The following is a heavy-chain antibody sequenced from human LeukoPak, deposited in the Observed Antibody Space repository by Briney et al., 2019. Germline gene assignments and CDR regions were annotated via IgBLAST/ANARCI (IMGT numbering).Heavy chain of an antibody. J-gene: IGHJ4*02. Sequence: GASVKVSCKASGGTFSSYAISWVRQAPGQGLEWMGGIIPIFGTANYAQKLQGRVTMTTDTSTSTAYMELRSLRSDDTAVYYCATAAEYSSSWERWGQGTLVTVSS. CDR1: GGTFSSYA. CDR3: ATAAEYSSSWER. V-gene: IGHV1-69*05. D-gene: IGHD6-6*01. CDR2: IIPIFGTA.